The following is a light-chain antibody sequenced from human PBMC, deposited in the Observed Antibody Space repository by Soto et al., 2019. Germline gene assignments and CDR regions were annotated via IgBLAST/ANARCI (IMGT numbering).Light chain of an antibody. CDR1: SSDVGSDNL. V-gene: IGLV2-23*01. CDR3: CSYGGRSASL. J-gene: IGLJ2*01. Sequence: QSALTQPASVSGSPGQSITISCTGTSSDVGSDNLVSWYQQIPGKAPKLMIYEGGERPSGVSNRFSGSKSGNAASLTISGLQAEDDDDYYRCSYGGRSASLFGGGTQLTVL. CDR2: EGG.